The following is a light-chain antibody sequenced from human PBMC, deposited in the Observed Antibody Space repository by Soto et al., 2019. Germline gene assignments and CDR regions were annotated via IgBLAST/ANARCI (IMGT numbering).Light chain of an antibody. CDR2: EVS. Sequence: QSALTQPASVSGSPGQSITISCTGTSSDFATYNYVSWYQQHPGKAPKLIIYEVSDRPSGVSNRFSGSKSGKTASLTISGLQAEDEADYYCSSYTKSTDYVFGTGTKV. CDR1: SSDFATYNY. CDR3: SSYTKSTDYV. V-gene: IGLV2-14*01. J-gene: IGLJ1*01.